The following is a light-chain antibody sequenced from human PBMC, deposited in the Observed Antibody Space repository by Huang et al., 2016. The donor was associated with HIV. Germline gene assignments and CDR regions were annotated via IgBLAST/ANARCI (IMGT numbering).Light chain of an antibody. CDR2: GAS. V-gene: IGKV3-20*01. CDR1: QSVSSSY. Sequence: DIVLTQSPGTLSLSPGERATLSCRASQSVSSSYLGWYQQKPGQAPRLLIYGASSRASVIPDRFRGSGSGTDFTLTISRLEPEDFAVYYCQHYGSSPFTFGPGTKVDIK. CDR3: QHYGSSPFT. J-gene: IGKJ3*01.